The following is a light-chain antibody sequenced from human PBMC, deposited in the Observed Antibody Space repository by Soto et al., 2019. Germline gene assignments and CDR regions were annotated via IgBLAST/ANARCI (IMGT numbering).Light chain of an antibody. Sequence: DIQMTQSPSSVSASVGDRVTITCRASQAINNWLAWYQQKPGKAPKLLIYAASSLESGVPSRFSGSGSGTEFTLTISSLQPEDFATYYCQQANSFPITFGQGTRLEIK. V-gene: IGKV1-12*01. CDR3: QQANSFPIT. CDR1: QAINNW. J-gene: IGKJ5*01. CDR2: AAS.